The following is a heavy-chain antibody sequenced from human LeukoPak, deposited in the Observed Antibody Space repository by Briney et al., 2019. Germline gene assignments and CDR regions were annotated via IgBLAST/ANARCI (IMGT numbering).Heavy chain of an antibody. D-gene: IGHD3-9*01. Sequence: PGGSLRLSCAASGFTFSSYAMSWVRQAPGKGLEWVSAISGSGGSTYYADSVKGRFTISRDNSKNTLYLQMNSLRAEDTAVYYCAKGDILTGYYNGDAFDIWGQGTMVTVSS. J-gene: IGHJ3*02. CDR1: GFTFSSYA. V-gene: IGHV3-23*01. CDR3: AKGDILTGYYNGDAFDI. CDR2: ISGSGGST.